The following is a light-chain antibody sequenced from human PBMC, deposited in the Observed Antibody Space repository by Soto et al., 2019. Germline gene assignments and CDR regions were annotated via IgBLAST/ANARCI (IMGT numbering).Light chain of an antibody. J-gene: IGKJ1*01. CDR1: QRLASNY. Sequence: ENALTQSPCTLSLSPGERAPFSCRASQRLASNYLAWYQQKPGQAPRLLIYGASTRATGIPARFSGSGSGTEFTLTITSLQSEDFAVYYCQQYHNWPRTFGQGTKVDIK. CDR2: GAS. V-gene: IGKV3-15*01. CDR3: QQYHNWPRT.